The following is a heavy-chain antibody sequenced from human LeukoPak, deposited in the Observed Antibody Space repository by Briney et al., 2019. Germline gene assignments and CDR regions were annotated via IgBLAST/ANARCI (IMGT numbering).Heavy chain of an antibody. J-gene: IGHJ4*02. CDR1: GFTFSSSN. Sequence: GGSLRLSCAASGFTFSSSNMNWVRQAPGKGLEWVSYISSSSSTIFYADSVKGRFTISRDNAKNSLYLQMNSLRAEDTAVYYCARNLPAADYWGQGTLVTVSS. CDR2: ISSSSSTI. V-gene: IGHV3-48*04. D-gene: IGHD2-2*01. CDR3: ARNLPAADY.